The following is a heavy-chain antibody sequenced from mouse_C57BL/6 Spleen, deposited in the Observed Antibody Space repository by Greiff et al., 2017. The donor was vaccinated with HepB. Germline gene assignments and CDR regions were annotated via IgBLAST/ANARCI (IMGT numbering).Heavy chain of an antibody. J-gene: IGHJ2*01. CDR1: GFTFSDAW. CDR2: IRNKANNHAT. Sequence: EVQLVESGGGLVQPGGSMKLSCAASGFTFSDAWMDWVRQSPEKGLEWVAEIRNKANNHATYYAESVKGRFTISRDDSKSSVYLQMNSLRAEDTGIYYCTATVVARGDYWGQGTTLTVSS. D-gene: IGHD1-1*01. CDR3: TATVVARGDY. V-gene: IGHV6-6*01.